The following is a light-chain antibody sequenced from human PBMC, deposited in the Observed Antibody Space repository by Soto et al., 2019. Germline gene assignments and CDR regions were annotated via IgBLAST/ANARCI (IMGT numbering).Light chain of an antibody. Sequence: QSVLTQSASASGTPGQRVTISCSGGTSNIGTNAVYWFQLLPGTAPKLLIYYSNHRPSGISDRFSGSKSGTSASLAISGLRPEDEADYYCGAWGDRLRGYVFATGTKLTVL. CDR2: YSN. J-gene: IGLJ1*01. CDR1: TSNIGTNA. CDR3: GAWGDRLRGYV. V-gene: IGLV1-47*01.